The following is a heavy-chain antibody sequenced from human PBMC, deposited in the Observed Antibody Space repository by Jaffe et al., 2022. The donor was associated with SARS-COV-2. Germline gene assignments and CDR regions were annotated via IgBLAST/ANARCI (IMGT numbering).Heavy chain of an antibody. D-gene: IGHD3-3*01. V-gene: IGHV3-30-3*01. J-gene: IGHJ6*02. Sequence: QVQLVESGGGVVQPGRSLRLSCAASGFTFSSYAMHWVRQAPGKGLEWVAVISYDGSNKYYADSVKGRFTISRDNSKNTLYLQMNSLRAEDTAVYYCAREILTIFGPDLGEGYGMDVWGQGTTVTVSS. CDR2: ISYDGSNK. CDR3: AREILTIFGPDLGEGYGMDV. CDR1: GFTFSSYA.